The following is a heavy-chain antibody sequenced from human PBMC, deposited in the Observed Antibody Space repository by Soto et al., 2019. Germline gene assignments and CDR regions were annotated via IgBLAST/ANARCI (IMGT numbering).Heavy chain of an antibody. V-gene: IGHV3-72*01. CDR3: ARDAYDYVWGSYRYIY. CDR1: GLTLSDHY. D-gene: IGHD3-16*02. CDR2: TRNKAKSYTT. J-gene: IGHJ4*02. Sequence: EVQLVESGGGLVQPGGSLRLSCEVSGLTLSDHYMDWVRQAPGKGLEWVGRTRNKAKSYTTEYAASVKGRFSISRDDSKNSLYLQMNSLRAEDTAVYYCARDAYDYVWGSYRYIYWGQGTLVTVSS.